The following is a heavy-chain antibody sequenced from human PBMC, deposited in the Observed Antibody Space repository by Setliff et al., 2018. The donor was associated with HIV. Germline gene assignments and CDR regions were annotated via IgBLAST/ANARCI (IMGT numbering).Heavy chain of an antibody. J-gene: IGHJ6*03. CDR2: ISGSGGST. CDR3: AKGSGKITIYYYYMDV. CDR1: GFTFSSYA. Sequence: GGSLRLSCAASGFTFSSYAMSWVRQAPGKGLEWVSAISGSGGSTNYADSVKGRFTISRDNSKNTLYLQMNSLRAEDTAVYYCAKGSGKITIYYYYMDVWGKGTTVTVSS. D-gene: IGHD3-3*01. V-gene: IGHV3-23*01.